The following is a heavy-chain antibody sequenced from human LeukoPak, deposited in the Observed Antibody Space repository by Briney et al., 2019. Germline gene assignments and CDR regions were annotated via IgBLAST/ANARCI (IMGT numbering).Heavy chain of an antibody. CDR3: ARVGELGTFDY. D-gene: IGHD1-26*01. CDR1: GGSISSSSYY. J-gene: IGHJ4*02. Sequence: PSETLSLTCTVSGGSISSSSYYWGWIRQPPGKGLEWIGSIYYSGSTYYNPSLKSRVTISVDTSKNQFSLKLSSVTAADTAVYYCARVGELGTFDYWGQGTLVTVSS. V-gene: IGHV4-39*07. CDR2: IYYSGST.